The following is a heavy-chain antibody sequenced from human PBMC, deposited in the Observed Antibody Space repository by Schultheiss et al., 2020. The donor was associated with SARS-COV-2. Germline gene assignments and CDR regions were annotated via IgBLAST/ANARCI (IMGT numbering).Heavy chain of an antibody. J-gene: IGHJ6*02. CDR2: VYYTGIT. Sequence: SQTLSLTCAVYGGSFSGYYWSWIRQPPGKGLEWIGSVYYTGITYYNPSLKSRVTISVDTSKNQFSLKLSSVTAADTAVYYCARDLNGEYSSGWTRQRYYYYYGMDVWGQGTTVTVSS. CDR1: GGSFSGYY. V-gene: IGHV4-34*01. CDR3: ARDLNGEYSSGWTRQRYYYYYGMDV. D-gene: IGHD6-19*01.